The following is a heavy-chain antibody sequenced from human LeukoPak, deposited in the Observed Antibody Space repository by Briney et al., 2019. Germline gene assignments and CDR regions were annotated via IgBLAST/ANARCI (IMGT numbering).Heavy chain of an antibody. Sequence: SETLSLTCTVSGGSISSGGYYWSWIRQHPGKGLEWIGYIYYSGSTYYNPPLKSRVTISVDTSKNQFSLKLSSVTAADTAVYYCATLARQLHDAFDTWGQGTMVTVSS. CDR2: IYYSGST. V-gene: IGHV4-31*03. CDR1: GGSISSGGYY. D-gene: IGHD6-13*01. CDR3: ATLARQLHDAFDT. J-gene: IGHJ3*02.